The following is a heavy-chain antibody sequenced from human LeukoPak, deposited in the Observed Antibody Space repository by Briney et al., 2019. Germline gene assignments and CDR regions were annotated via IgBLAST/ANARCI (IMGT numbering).Heavy chain of an antibody. D-gene: IGHD5-18*01. CDR1: GYSFTSYW. J-gene: IGHJ4*02. Sequence: GESLKISCKGSGYSFTSYWIGWVRQMPGKGLGWMGIIYPGDSDTRYSPSFQGQVTISAAKSISTAYLQWSSLKASDTAMYYCARPGGYSYGGYYFDYWGQGTLVTVSS. CDR2: IYPGDSDT. V-gene: IGHV5-51*01. CDR3: ARPGGYSYGGYYFDY.